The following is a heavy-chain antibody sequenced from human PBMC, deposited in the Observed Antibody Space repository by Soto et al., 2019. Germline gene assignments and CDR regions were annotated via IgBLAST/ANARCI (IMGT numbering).Heavy chain of an antibody. Sequence: ASVKVSCKVSGYTLTELSMHWVRQAPGKGLEWMGCFDPEDGETIYAQKFQGRVTMTNDTSTNTAYMELSSLRSEDTAVYYCARDFSMVVVAPGYWGQGTLVTVSS. D-gene: IGHD3-22*01. J-gene: IGHJ4*02. CDR3: ARDFSMVVVAPGY. CDR1: GYTLTELS. CDR2: FDPEDGET. V-gene: IGHV1-24*01.